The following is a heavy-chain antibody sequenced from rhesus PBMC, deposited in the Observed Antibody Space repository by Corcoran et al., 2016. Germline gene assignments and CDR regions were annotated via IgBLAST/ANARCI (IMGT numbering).Heavy chain of an antibody. Sequence: QVQLQESGTAVVKPAETVSFSCAVSGGALRSSLWWDWRRQPPWKGLEWVGGSYGATAIPLVGPSRMTRLDLSFDTSRNRGSLKLRSVTAADAAVYYCAGQRGRSDGWRCDVGGPGVLMTVST. CDR2: SYGATAIP. CDR3: AGQRGRSDGWRCDV. D-gene: IGHD5-36*01. J-gene: IGHJ5-1*01. V-gene: IGHV4-93*02. CDR1: GGALRSSLW.